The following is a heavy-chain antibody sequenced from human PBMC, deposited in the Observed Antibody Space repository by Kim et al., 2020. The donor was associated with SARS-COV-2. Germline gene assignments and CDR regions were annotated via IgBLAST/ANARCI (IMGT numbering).Heavy chain of an antibody. V-gene: IGHV3-23*01. CDR2: ISGSGGST. J-gene: IGHJ1*01. CDR1: GFTFSSYA. Sequence: GGSLRLSCAASGFTFSSYAMSWVRQAPGKGLEWVSAISGSGGSTYYADSVKGRFTISRDNSKNTLYLQMNSLRAEDTAVYYCSLPALVVTEGYFQHWGQGTLVTVSS. D-gene: IGHD3-22*01. CDR3: SLPALVVTEGYFQH.